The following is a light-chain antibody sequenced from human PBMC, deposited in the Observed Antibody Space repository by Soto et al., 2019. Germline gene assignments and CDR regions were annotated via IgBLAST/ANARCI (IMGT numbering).Light chain of an antibody. CDR1: QNISSY. J-gene: IGKJ1*01. CDR3: QQRSNWPRT. CDR2: DVS. Sequence: IVLTQSPATLSLSPGERATLSCRASQNISSYLIWYQQKPGQAPRLLMYDVSNRATGIPARFSGSGSGTDFTLTISCLEPEDLAVYYCQQRSNWPRTFGQGTKVEIK. V-gene: IGKV3-11*01.